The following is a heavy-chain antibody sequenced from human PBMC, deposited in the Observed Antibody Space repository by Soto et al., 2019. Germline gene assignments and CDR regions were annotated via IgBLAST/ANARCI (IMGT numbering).Heavy chain of an antibody. CDR3: ARHRGYYDILTGYYTELNFDY. CDR2: IYYSGTT. D-gene: IGHD3-9*01. V-gene: IGHV4-39*01. CDR1: GGSISSSSYY. Sequence: SETLSVTCTVSGGSISSSSYYWVWIRQPPGKGLEWIGSIYYSGTTYYNPSLKSRVTISVDTSKNQFSLKLSSVTAADTAVYYCARHRGYYDILTGYYTELNFDYWGQGTLVTVSS. J-gene: IGHJ4*02.